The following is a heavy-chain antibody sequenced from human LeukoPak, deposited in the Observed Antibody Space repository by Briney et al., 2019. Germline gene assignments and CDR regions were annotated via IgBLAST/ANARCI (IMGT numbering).Heavy chain of an antibody. D-gene: IGHD3-3*01. V-gene: IGHV1-69*05. CDR1: GGTFSSYA. CDR2: IIPIFGTA. J-gene: IGHJ4*02. CDR3: ARPRSGYYRSLDY. Sequence: SVKVSCKASGGTFSSYAIRWVRQAPGQGLELMGRIIPIFGTANYAQKFQGRVTITTDESTSTAYMELSSLRSEDTAVYYCARPRSGYYRSLDYWGQGTLVTVSS.